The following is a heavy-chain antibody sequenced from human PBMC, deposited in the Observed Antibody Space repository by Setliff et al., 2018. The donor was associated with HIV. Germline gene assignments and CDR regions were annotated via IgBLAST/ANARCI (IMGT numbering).Heavy chain of an antibody. Sequence: SETLSLTCTVSGGSITSGHYYWGWIRQPPGKGLEWIGNILDGQITFFNPSLKSRGTISVDPSKNQFSLNLKSVTAADTAVYFCARDRFGVPGTDWGQGTLVTVSS. CDR3: ARDRFGVPGTD. V-gene: IGHV4-39*07. D-gene: IGHD3-3*01. J-gene: IGHJ4*02. CDR1: GGSITSGHYY. CDR2: ILDGQIT.